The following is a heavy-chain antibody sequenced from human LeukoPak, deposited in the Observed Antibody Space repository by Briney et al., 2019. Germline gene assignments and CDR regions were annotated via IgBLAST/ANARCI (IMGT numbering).Heavy chain of an antibody. V-gene: IGHV1-18*01. CDR2: ISAYNGDT. CDR3: ARDPGDIVVVVAAHDY. D-gene: IGHD2-15*01. Sequence: ASVKVSCRASGYTFTNYGINWVRQAPGQGLEWMGWISAYNGDTKYAQKFQGRVTMTTDTSTSTAYMELMSLRSDDTAVYYCARDPGDIVVVVAAHDYWGQGTLVTVSS. J-gene: IGHJ4*02. CDR1: GYTFTNYG.